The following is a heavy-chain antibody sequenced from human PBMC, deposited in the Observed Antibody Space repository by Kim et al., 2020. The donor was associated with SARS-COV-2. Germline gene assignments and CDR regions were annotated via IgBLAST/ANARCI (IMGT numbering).Heavy chain of an antibody. Sequence: SETLSLTCTASGGSITSYYWSWIRQPAGKGLEWIGRIYTSGSAYYNASLKSRLTMSVDTSKNQVSLKLSSVTAADTAVYFCARDTRKVAGNYYYYGMDVWGQGTTVTVSS. J-gene: IGHJ6*02. CDR3: ARDTRKVAGNYYYYGMDV. V-gene: IGHV4-4*07. CDR2: IYTSGSA. D-gene: IGHD6-19*01. CDR1: GGSITSYY.